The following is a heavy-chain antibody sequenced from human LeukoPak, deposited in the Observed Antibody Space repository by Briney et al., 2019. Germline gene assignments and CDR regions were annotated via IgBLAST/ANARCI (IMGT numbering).Heavy chain of an antibody. Sequence: PGGSLRLSCAASGFIFSSYGMHWVRQAPGKGLEWVTFIRYDGNSKYYADSVKGRFTISRDNAKNSLYLQMNSLRAEDTAVYYCARDRNYYDSSGYHRVDYWGQGTLVTVSS. CDR2: IRYDGNSK. V-gene: IGHV3-30*02. CDR3: ARDRNYYDSSGYHRVDY. J-gene: IGHJ4*02. D-gene: IGHD3-22*01. CDR1: GFIFSSYG.